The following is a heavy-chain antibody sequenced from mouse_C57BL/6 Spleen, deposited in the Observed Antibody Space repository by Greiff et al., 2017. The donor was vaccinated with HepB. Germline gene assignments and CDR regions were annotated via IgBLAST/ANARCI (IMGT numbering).Heavy chain of an antibody. CDR1: GYTFTDYE. Sequence: VQLQQSGAELVRPGASVTLSCKASGYTFTDYEMHWVKQTPVHGLEWIGAIDPETGGTAYNQKFKGKDILTADKSSSTAYMELRSLTSEDSAVYYCTRDWDDYWGQGTTLTVSS. J-gene: IGHJ2*01. V-gene: IGHV1-15*01. CDR3: TRDWDDY. D-gene: IGHD4-1*01. CDR2: IDPETGGT.